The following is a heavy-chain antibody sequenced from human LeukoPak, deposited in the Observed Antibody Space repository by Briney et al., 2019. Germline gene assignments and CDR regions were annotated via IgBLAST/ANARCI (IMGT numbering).Heavy chain of an antibody. CDR1: GGPFNDYY. D-gene: IGHD6-19*01. CDR3: ARSGGIAVAAFDY. V-gene: IGHV4-34*01. Sequence: SETLSLTCAVYGGPFNDYYWSWIRQPPGKGLEWIGEINHSGSTNYNPSLKSRVTISVDTSMNQFSLKLSSVTAADTAVYYCARSGGIAVAAFDYWGQGTLVTVSS. J-gene: IGHJ4*02. CDR2: INHSGST.